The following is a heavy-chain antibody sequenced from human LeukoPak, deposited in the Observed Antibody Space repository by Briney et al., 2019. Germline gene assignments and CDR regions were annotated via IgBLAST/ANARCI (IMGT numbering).Heavy chain of an antibody. V-gene: IGHV3-23*01. CDR1: GFTFSCYA. J-gene: IGHJ5*02. Sequence: PGGSLRLSCAASGFTFSCYAMSWVRQAPGKGLEWVSGISGSGGSTSYAESVKGRFTISRDNSKNTLYLQMNSLRAEDTAAYYCAKDKLVAAFPGTWFDPWGQGTLVTVSS. D-gene: IGHD2-15*01. CDR2: ISGSGGST. CDR3: AKDKLVAAFPGTWFDP.